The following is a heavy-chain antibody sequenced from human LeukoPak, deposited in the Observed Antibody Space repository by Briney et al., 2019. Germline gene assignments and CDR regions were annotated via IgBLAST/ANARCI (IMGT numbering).Heavy chain of an antibody. Sequence: GRSLRLSCAASGFILSDYWMSWVRQAPGKGLEWVADIKQDGSEEYYVDSVKGRFTISRDNAKNSLFLQMNSLRAEDTAVYYCARGPYSRDNFDYWGQGTLVTVSS. D-gene: IGHD6-13*01. CDR3: ARGPYSRDNFDY. V-gene: IGHV3-7*03. CDR1: GFILSDYW. CDR2: IKQDGSEE. J-gene: IGHJ4*02.